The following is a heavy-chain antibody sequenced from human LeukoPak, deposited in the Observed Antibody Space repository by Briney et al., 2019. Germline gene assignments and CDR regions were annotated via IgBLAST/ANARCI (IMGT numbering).Heavy chain of an antibody. Sequence: PSETLSLTCTVSGGSISSSSYYWSWIRQPPGTGLEWMGEINRSGSTNYNPSLKSRVTISVDTSKNQFSLKLSSVTAADTALYYCARVWGVTDFYDSRGAFDIWGQGTMVTVSS. J-gene: IGHJ3*02. CDR2: INRSGST. D-gene: IGHD3-22*01. CDR1: GGSISSSSYY. CDR3: ARVWGVTDFYDSRGAFDI. V-gene: IGHV4-39*07.